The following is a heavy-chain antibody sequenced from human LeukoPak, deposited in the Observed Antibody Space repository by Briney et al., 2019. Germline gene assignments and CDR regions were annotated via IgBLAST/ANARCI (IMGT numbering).Heavy chain of an antibody. Sequence: ASVKVSCKTSGYTFADYFIHWVRQAPGQGLEWMGRINANSGGTEYEQKFQGRVTMTRDSSISTAYVEVNWLISDDTAIYYCARDVSSTPNWEFDYWGQGTLVTVSS. V-gene: IGHV1-2*06. J-gene: IGHJ4*02. CDR3: ARDVSSTPNWEFDY. D-gene: IGHD1-26*01. CDR1: GYTFADYF. CDR2: INANSGGT.